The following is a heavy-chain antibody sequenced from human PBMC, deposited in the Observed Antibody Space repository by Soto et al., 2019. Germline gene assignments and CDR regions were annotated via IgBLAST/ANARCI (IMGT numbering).Heavy chain of an antibody. CDR2: INPNRGGT. D-gene: IGHD7-27*01. CDR3: ARDQGLTGDRNGFDY. CDR1: GYTFTGYY. V-gene: IGHV1-2*04. J-gene: IGHJ4*02. Sequence: ASVKVSCKASGYTFTGYYMHWVRQAPGQGLEWMGWINPNRGGTNYAQKFQGWVTMTRDTSISTAYMELSRLRSDDTAVYYCARDQGLTGDRNGFDYWGQGTLVTVSS.